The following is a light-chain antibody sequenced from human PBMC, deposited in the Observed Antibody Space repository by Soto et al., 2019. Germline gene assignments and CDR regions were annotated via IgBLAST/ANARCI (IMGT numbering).Light chain of an antibody. V-gene: IGLV6-57*04. J-gene: IGLJ2*01. Sequence: NFMLTQPHSVSASPGKTVTISCTRSSGSIANNYVRWFQQRPGSAPTTLIFGDNERPSGVPGRFSGSIDRSSNSASLTIAGLKTEDEADYYCQSYDRDSPVIFGGGTKVTVL. CDR2: GDN. CDR1: SGSIANNY. CDR3: QSYDRDSPVI.